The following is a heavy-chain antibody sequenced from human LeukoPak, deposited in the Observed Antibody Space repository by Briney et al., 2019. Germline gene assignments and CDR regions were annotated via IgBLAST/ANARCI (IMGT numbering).Heavy chain of an antibody. J-gene: IGHJ4*02. CDR2: IKKDGSEK. Sequence: PGGSLRLSCAASGFTFSSHYMSWVRQAPGKGLEWVANIKKDGSEKYYVDSVKGRFTISRDNAKTSLYLQMNSLRAEDTAVYYCARDSQAYCSGGSCSMFDYWGQGSLVTVSS. CDR3: ARDSQAYCSGGSCSMFDY. CDR1: GFTFSSHY. D-gene: IGHD2-15*01. V-gene: IGHV3-7*01.